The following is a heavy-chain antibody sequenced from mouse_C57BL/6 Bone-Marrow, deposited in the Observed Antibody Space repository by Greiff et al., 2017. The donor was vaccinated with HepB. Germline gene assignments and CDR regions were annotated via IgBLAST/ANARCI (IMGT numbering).Heavy chain of an antibody. D-gene: IGHD1-1*01. CDR3: ARNYYGSYLDQGYYFNY. V-gene: IGHV1-55*01. CDR1: GYTFTSYW. J-gene: IGHJ2*01. Sequence: VQLQQPGAELVKPGASVKMSCKASGYTFTSYWITWVKQRPGQGLEWIGDIYPGSGSTNYNEKFQSKATLTVATSSSTAYMQLSSLTSEDSAVCYCARNYYGSYLDQGYYFNYWGQGTTLTVSS. CDR2: IYPGSGST.